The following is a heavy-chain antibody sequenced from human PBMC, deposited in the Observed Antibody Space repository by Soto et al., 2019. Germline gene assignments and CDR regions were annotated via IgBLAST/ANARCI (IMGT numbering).Heavy chain of an antibody. J-gene: IGHJ6*02. CDR1: GYTFSSYY. CDR2: INPSGGST. V-gene: IGHV1-46*01. D-gene: IGHD2-21*02. CDR3: ARDLPTAPSGGDV. Sequence: ASVKVSCKASGYTFSSYYMHWVRQPPGQGLEWMGLINPSGGSTSNAQNFQGRVTMTRDTSTSTVYMELSSLRSEDTAIYYCARDLPTAPSGGDVWGQGTTVTVS.